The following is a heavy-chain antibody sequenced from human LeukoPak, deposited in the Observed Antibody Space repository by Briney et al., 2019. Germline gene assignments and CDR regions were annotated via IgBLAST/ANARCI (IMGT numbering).Heavy chain of an antibody. J-gene: IGHJ4*02. CDR3: AKDTDFWYFDY. V-gene: IGHV3-23*01. CDR1: GFTFSSYA. Sequence: GASLRLSWAASGFTFSSYAMSWVRQAPVKGLEWVSAISGSGGSTYYADSVKGRFTISRDNSKNTLYLQMNSLRAEDTAVYYCAKDTDFWYFDYWGQGTLVTVSS. CDR2: ISGSGGST. D-gene: IGHD3-3*01.